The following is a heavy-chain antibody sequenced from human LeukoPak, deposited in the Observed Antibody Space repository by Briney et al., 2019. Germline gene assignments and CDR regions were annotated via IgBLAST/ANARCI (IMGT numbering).Heavy chain of an antibody. V-gene: IGHV4-31*03. CDR3: ARLTGTHPHWYFDL. Sequence: SQTLSLTCTVSGGSISSGGYYWSWIRQHPGKGLEWIGYISYSGSTYYNPSLKSRVTISVDTSKNQFSLKLSSVTAADTAVYYCARLTGTHPHWYFDLWGRGALVTVSS. CDR2: ISYSGST. D-gene: IGHD1-7*01. J-gene: IGHJ2*01. CDR1: GGSISSGGYY.